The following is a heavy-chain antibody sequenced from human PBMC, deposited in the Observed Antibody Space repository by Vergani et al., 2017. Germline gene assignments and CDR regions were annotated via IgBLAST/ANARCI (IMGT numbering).Heavy chain of an antibody. V-gene: IGHV3-74*03. J-gene: IGHJ5*01. D-gene: IGHD2-15*01. CDR3: ARARCSETCYMSNWLDS. CDR1: GFSFNSYL. Sequence: DVHLAESGGGFFQPGGSLRLSCSASGFSFNSYLMHWVRQVPGKGLLWVSRIKSDGSITAYADSVKGRFTISRDNAQNTLYLQMNSLRVEDTGVYYCARARCSETCYMSNWLDSWGQGTLVTVSS. CDR2: IKSDGSIT.